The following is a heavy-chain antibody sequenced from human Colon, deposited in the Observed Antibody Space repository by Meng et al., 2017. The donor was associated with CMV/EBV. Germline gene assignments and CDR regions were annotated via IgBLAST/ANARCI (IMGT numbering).Heavy chain of an antibody. V-gene: IGHV3-21*04. D-gene: IGHD5-18*01. CDR1: GFTFSSYS. CDR3: VGSRVRYIFDH. CDR2: ISSSSSYI. J-gene: IGHJ4*02. Sequence: SCAASGFTFSSYSMNWVRQAPGKGLEWVSSISSSSSYIYYADSVKGRFTISRDNAKASLYLHMNSLTAEDTGVYYCVGSRVRYIFDHWGQGTLVTVSS.